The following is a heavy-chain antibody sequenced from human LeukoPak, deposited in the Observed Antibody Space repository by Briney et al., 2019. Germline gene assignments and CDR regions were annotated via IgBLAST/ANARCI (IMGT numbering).Heavy chain of an antibody. D-gene: IGHD6-19*01. CDR2: ISSSSSYI. J-gene: IGHJ4*02. Sequence: PGGSLRLSCEASGFTFSSYTMNWFRQAPGKGLEWVSSISSSSSYIYYADSVKGPFTISRDNAKNSLYLQMNSLRAEDTAVYYCASVGHQWLGEALFDYWGQGTLVTVSS. CDR3: ASVGHQWLGEALFDY. V-gene: IGHV3-21*01. CDR1: GFTFSSYT.